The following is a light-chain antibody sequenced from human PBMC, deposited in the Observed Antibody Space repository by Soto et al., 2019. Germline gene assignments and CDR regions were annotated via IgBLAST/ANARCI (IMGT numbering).Light chain of an antibody. Sequence: EVVLTQSPATLSVSPGDKVSLSCRANQTISNTLARYQQKPGLAPRLLIYAASTRATGVSARFSGSGSGTEFTLTISSLQSEDFTIYYCQYYNNWLATFGGGTKVDIK. V-gene: IGKV3-15*01. CDR2: AAS. CDR1: QTISNT. J-gene: IGKJ4*01. CDR3: QYYNNWLAT.